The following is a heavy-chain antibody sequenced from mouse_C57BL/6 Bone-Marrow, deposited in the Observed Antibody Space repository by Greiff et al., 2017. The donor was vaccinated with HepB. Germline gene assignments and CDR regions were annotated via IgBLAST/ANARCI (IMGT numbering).Heavy chain of an antibody. CDR1: GFTFSNYW. Sequence: EVQWVESGGGLVQPGGSMKLSCVASGFTFSNYWMNWVRQSPEKGLEWVAQIRLKSDNYATHYAESVKGRFTISRDESKRSVYLQMNNLRAEDTGIYYCTGVYAMDYWGQGTSVTVSS. CDR3: TGVYAMDY. V-gene: IGHV6-3*01. CDR2: IRLKSDNYAT. J-gene: IGHJ4*01.